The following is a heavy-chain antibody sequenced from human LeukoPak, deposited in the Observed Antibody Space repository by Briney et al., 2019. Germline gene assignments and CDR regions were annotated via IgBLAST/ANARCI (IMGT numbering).Heavy chain of an antibody. D-gene: IGHD3-10*01. CDR1: GGSFSGYY. CDR2: IYDRGIT. V-gene: IGHV4-34*11. CDR3: ARGHDYYGSGRQSWFDP. Sequence: PSETLSLTCAVYGGSFSGYYWSWIRQPPGKGLEWIGYIYDRGITNYNSSLNSRVTISVDTSKHQISLKVSSLTAADTGVYCCARGHDYYGSGRQSWFDPWGQGTLVTVSS. J-gene: IGHJ5*02.